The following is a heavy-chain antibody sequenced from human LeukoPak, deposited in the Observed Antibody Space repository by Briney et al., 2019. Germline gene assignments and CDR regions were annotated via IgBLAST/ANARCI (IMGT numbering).Heavy chain of an antibody. CDR2: INTNTGNP. V-gene: IGHV7-4-1*02. CDR1: GYTFTSYG. Sequence: GASVKVSCKASGYTFTSYGISWVRQAPGQGLEWMGWINTNTGNPTYAQGFTGRFVFSLDTSVTTAYLQISSLKAEDTALYYCTRDGRADYWGQGTLVTVSS. J-gene: IGHJ4*02. CDR3: TRDGRADY. D-gene: IGHD3/OR15-3a*01.